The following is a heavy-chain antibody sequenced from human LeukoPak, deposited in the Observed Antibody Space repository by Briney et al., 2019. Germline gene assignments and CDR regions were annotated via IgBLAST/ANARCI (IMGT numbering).Heavy chain of an antibody. J-gene: IGHJ4*02. D-gene: IGHD3-10*01. Sequence: GGSLRLSCAASGFTFSDYYMSWIRQAPGKGLEWVSYISSSGSTIYYADSVKGRFTISRDYAKNSLYLQMNSLRAEDTAVYYCARDPSGLVPLLYFDYWGQGTLVTVSS. CDR2: ISSSGSTI. CDR3: ARDPSGLVPLLYFDY. V-gene: IGHV3-11*01. CDR1: GFTFSDYY.